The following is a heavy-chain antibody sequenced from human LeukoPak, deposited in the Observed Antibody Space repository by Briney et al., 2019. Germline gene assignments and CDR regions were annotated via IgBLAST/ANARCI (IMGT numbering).Heavy chain of an antibody. CDR2: VNPKSGST. V-gene: IGHV1-8*02. CDR3: ARGVSIRRTAWAY. D-gene: IGHD3-3*02. CDR1: GYDFSDYD. J-gene: IGHJ4*02. Sequence: GASVKVSCKASGYDFSDYDIIWVRQAAGPRLEWVGWVNPKSGSTAYAQKFQGRVTMTSSSSITTVYMELSSLRSDDSAVYYCARGVSIRRTAWAYWGQGTLVTVSS.